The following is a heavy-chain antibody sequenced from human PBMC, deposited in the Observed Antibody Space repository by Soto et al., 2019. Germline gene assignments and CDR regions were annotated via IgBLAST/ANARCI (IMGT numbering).Heavy chain of an antibody. Sequence: SXKVSFKASGYTXSSYGIGLVRQAPGQGLEWMGWISAYNGNTNYAQKLQGRVTMTTDTSTSTAYMELRSLRSDDTAVYYCATSSNIYSGYELYWRQGNLVTVSA. CDR3: ATSSNIYSGYELY. J-gene: IGHJ4*02. V-gene: IGHV1-18*01. D-gene: IGHD5-12*01. CDR1: GYTXSSYG. CDR2: ISAYNGNT.